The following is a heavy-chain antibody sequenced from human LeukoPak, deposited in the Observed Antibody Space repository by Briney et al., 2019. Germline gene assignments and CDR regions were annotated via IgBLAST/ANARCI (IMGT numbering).Heavy chain of an antibody. CDR1: GYTFTGYY. CDR3: ARACGGDCYNIFYYYYGMDV. J-gene: IGHJ6*02. Sequence: ASVKVSCKASGYTFTGYYMHWVRPAPGQGLEWMGWINPNSGGTNYAQTFQGRVTMTRDTSMSTAYMELSRLRSDDTAVYYCARACGGDCYNIFYYYYGMDVWGQGPTVSVS. V-gene: IGHV1-2*02. D-gene: IGHD2-21*02. CDR2: INPNSGGT.